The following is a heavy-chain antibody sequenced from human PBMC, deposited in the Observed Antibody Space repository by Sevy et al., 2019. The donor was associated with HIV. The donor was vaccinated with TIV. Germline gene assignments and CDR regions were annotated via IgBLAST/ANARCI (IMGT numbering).Heavy chain of an antibody. CDR3: ARDPRVVPAAIMVWGLTDSVAYYMDV. CDR2: IKQDGSEK. Sequence: GGSLRLSCAASGFTFSSYWMSWVRQAPGKGLERVANIKQDGSEKYYVDSVKGRFTISRDNAKNSLYLKMNSLRAEDTAVYYCARDPRVVPAAIMVWGLTDSVAYYMDVWGKGTTVTVSS. CDR1: GFTFSSYW. J-gene: IGHJ6*03. V-gene: IGHV3-7*03. D-gene: IGHD2-2*01.